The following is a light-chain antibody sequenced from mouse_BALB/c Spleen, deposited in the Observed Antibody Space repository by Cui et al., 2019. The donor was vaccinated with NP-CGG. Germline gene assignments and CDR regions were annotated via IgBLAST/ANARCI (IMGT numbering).Light chain of an antibody. CDR2: DTS. V-gene: IGKV4-55*01. Sequence: QNVLTQSPAIMSASPGEKVTMTCSASSSVSYMYWYQQKPGSSPRLLIYDTSNLSSGAPVRFSGSGSGTSYSLTISRMEAEDSATYYCQQWSTYPRTFGAGTNLEIK. CDR1: SSVSY. CDR3: QQWSTYPRT. J-gene: IGKJ1*01.